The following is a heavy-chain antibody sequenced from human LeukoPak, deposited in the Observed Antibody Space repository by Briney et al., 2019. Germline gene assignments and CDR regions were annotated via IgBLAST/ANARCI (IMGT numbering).Heavy chain of an antibody. Sequence: PSETLSLTCTVSGGSISSYYWSWLRQPPGKGLEWIGYIYHSGSANYNPSLKSRVTIPVDTSKNQFSLKLSSVTAADTAVYYCARDWSGGGWFDPWGQGTLVTVSS. CDR1: GGSISSYY. D-gene: IGHD3-10*01. J-gene: IGHJ5*02. CDR3: ARDWSGGGWFDP. V-gene: IGHV4-59*01. CDR2: IYHSGSA.